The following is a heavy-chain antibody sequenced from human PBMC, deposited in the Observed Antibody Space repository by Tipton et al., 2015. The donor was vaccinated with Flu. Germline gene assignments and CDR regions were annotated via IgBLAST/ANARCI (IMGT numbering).Heavy chain of an antibody. CDR2: ISTSANTI. J-gene: IGHJ6*02. V-gene: IGHV3-48*03. CDR1: GFTFSSYD. CDR3: ARPTYGMDV. Sequence: FLRLSCVASGFTFSSYDMNWVRQAPGKGLEWISFISTSANTIYYAESVKGRFTMSRDNAKNSLYLQMDSLRVEDTAVYYCARPTYGMDVWGQGTTVTISS.